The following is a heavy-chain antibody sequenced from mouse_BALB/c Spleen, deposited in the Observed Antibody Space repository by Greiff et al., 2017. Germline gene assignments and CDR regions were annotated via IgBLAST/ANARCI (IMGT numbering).Heavy chain of an antibody. J-gene: IGHJ3*01. Sequence: QVQLKQPGAELVRPGASVKLSCKASGYTFTSYWINWVKQRPGQGLEWIGNIYPSDSYTNYNQKFKDKATLTVDKSSSTAYMQLSSPTSEDSAVYYCTREDRYDPSWFAYWGQGTLVTVSA. D-gene: IGHD2-14*01. CDR1: GYTFTSYW. CDR3: TREDRYDPSWFAY. V-gene: IGHV1-69*02. CDR2: IYPSDSYT.